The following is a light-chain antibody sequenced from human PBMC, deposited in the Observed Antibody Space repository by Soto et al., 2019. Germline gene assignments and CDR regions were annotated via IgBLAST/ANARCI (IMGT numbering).Light chain of an antibody. Sequence: DVQMTQSPSSLSASVGVRVTITCQASQDISNFLNWYHQAPGKAPQLLIYDVSNLQPGVASRFSGSGSGTDFTFTISTLQPEDIGTFYCQQYDKQPVTFGGGTKVEIK. CDR1: QDISNF. V-gene: IGKV1-33*01. J-gene: IGKJ4*01. CDR2: DVS. CDR3: QQYDKQPVT.